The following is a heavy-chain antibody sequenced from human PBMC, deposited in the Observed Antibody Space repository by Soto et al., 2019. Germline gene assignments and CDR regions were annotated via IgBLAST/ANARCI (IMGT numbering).Heavy chain of an antibody. CDR1: GFTFSDSA. Sequence: EVQLLQSGGALVQPGGSLRLSCAASGFTFSDSAMSWVRLAPGTGLEWVSTINPTGSNTHYADSAKGRFSISRDNSRNTVDLQMNSLGAADTALYYCVSWVSDHFDYWGQGTPVTVSS. CDR3: VSWVSDHFDY. D-gene: IGHD3-16*01. CDR2: INPTGSNT. V-gene: IGHV3-23*05. J-gene: IGHJ4*02.